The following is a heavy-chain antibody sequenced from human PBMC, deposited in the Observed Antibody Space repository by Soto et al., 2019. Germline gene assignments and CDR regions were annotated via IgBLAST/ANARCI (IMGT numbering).Heavy chain of an antibody. CDR2: ISGGADDT. V-gene: IGHV3-23*01. D-gene: IGHD3-3*01. CDR1: GFTFSNYA. J-gene: IGHJ4*02. Sequence: LRLSCTASGFTFSNYAMGWVRQAPGKGLEWVSVISGGADDTHYADSVRGRFTISRDNSKNTLYVQMDSLRAEDTAVYYCAKAINDYYAPLDYWGQGMRVTVSS. CDR3: AKAINDYYAPLDY.